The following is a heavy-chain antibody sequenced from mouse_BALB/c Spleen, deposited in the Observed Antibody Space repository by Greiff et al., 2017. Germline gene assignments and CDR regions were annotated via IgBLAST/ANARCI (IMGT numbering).Heavy chain of an antibody. CDR3: ARCYDGYSSFAY. CDR2: IYPGNGDT. CDR1: GYTFTSYN. J-gene: IGHJ3*01. V-gene: IGHV1-12*01. Sequence: LQQPGAELVKPGASVKMSCKASGYTFTSYNMHWVKQTPGQGLEWIGAIYPGNGDTSYNQKFKGKATLTADKSSSTAYMQLSSLTSEDSAVYYCARCYDGYSSFAYWGQGTLVTVSA. D-gene: IGHD2-3*01.